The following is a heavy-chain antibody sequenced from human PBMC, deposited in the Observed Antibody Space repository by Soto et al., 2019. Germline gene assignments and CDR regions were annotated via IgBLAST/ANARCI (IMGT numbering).Heavy chain of an antibody. Sequence: ASVKVSCKASGYTFNFYGITWVRQAPGQGLEWMGWINAYNGNTNYAQNLQGRVTMTTDTSTSTAYMELRSLRSDDTAVYYCARCNDFSATLNYNWFDPWGQGTLVTVSS. CDR1: GYTFNFYG. J-gene: IGHJ5*02. CDR2: INAYNGNT. CDR3: ARCNDFSATLNYNWFDP. D-gene: IGHD3-3*01. V-gene: IGHV1-18*01.